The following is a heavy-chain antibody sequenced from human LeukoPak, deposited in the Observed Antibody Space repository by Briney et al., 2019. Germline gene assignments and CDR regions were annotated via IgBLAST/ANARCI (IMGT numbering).Heavy chain of an antibody. V-gene: IGHV3-7*01. CDR2: IKHDGSEK. CDR1: GFNFSNYW. CDR3: ARALSHCLDY. J-gene: IGHJ4*02. D-gene: IGHD3-16*01. Sequence: PGGSLRLSCVDPGFNFSNYWMNWVRQAPGKGLEWVANIKHDGSEKYYVDSVKGRFSISRDNAKKSLYLQMNSLRAEDTAVYYCARALSHCLDYWGQGTLVTVSS.